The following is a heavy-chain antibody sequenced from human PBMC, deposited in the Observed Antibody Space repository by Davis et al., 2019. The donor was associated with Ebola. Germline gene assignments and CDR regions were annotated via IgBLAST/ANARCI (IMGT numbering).Heavy chain of an antibody. CDR2: ISFDGTNK. CDR3: ARDGLISNRFDY. D-gene: IGHD4-11*01. V-gene: IGHV3-30*03. J-gene: IGHJ4*02. CDR1: GFTFSSFG. Sequence: GGSLRLSCVVSGFTFSSFGMHWVRQAPGKGLEWVAFISFDGTNKYYLDSVKGRFTISRDNSKNTLYLQINSLRAEDTAVYYCARDGLISNRFDYWGQGTLVTVSS.